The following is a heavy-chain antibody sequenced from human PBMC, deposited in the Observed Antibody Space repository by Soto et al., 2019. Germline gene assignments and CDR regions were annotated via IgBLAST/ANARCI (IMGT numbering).Heavy chain of an antibody. D-gene: IGHD6-13*01. CDR1: GYTFTSYA. J-gene: IGHJ4*02. V-gene: IGHV1-3*01. Sequence: GASVKVSCKASGYTFTSYAMHWVRQAPGQRLEWMGWINAGNGNTKYSQKFQGRVTITRDTSASTAYMELSSLRSEDTAVYYCARVKAAGTSPFDYWGQGTLVTVSA. CDR3: ARVKAAGTSPFDY. CDR2: INAGNGNT.